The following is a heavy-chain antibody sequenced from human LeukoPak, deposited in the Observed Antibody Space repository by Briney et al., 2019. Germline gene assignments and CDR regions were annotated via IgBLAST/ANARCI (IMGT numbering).Heavy chain of an antibody. J-gene: IGHJ4*02. CDR3: ARGGLGATRGDFDY. D-gene: IGHD1-26*01. V-gene: IGHV4-59*08. CDR2: INYLGST. Sequence: SETLSLTCTVSVGSISSYYWSWIRQPPGKGLEWIGYINYLGSTNYNPSLKSRVTISVDTSKNQFSLKLSSVTAADTAVYYCARGGLGATRGDFDYWGQGTLVTVSS. CDR1: VGSISSYY.